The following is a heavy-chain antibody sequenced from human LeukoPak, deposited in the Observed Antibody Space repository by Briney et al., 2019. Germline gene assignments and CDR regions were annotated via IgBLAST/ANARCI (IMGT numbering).Heavy chain of an antibody. D-gene: IGHD1-26*01. CDR1: GYTFTSYD. CDR3: ASSSSAGGAFDY. CDR2: MNPNSGNT. J-gene: IGHJ4*02. Sequence: ASVKVSCKASGYTFTSYDINWVRQATGQGLEWMGWMNPNSGNTGYAQKFQGRVTMTRNTSISTAYMELSSLRSEDTAVYYCASSSSAGGAFDYWGQGTLVTVSS. V-gene: IGHV1-8*01.